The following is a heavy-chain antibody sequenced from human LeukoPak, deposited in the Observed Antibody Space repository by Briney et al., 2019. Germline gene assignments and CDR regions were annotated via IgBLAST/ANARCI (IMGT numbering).Heavy chain of an antibody. J-gene: IGHJ4*02. CDR1: AFTFSSNS. CDR2: LSSSSRYI. CDR3: ARDLIRPDTYCSGGSCHIDY. Sequence: AGSLRLSSAASAFTFSSNSMNWVPPAPGKGLEWVSYLSSSSRYIYHTDSLKGRVTISRDNAKNTLYLQMNSLRAEDTAVYYCARDLIRPDTYCSGGSCHIDYWGQGTLVTVSS. V-gene: IGHV3-21*01. D-gene: IGHD2-15*01.